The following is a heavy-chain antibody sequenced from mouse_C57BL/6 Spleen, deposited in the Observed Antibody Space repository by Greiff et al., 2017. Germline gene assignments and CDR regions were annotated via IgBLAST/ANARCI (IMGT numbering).Heavy chain of an antibody. V-gene: IGHV1-80*01. CDR2: IYPGDGDT. CDR3: ARSGGNYVLDV. Sequence: VKLVESGAELVKPGASVKISCKASGYAFSSYWMNWVKQRPGKGLEWIGQIYPGDGDTNYNGKFKGKATLTADKASSTAYMQLSSLTSEDAAVYFCARSGGNYVLDVWGTGTTVTVSS. J-gene: IGHJ1*03. D-gene: IGHD2-1*01. CDR1: GYAFSSYW.